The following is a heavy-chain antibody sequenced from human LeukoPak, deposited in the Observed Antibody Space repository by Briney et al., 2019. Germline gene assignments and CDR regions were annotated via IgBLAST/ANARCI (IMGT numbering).Heavy chain of an antibody. CDR2: IYSGGST. CDR1: GFTVSSNY. V-gene: IGHV3-66*02. D-gene: IGHD5-18*01. Sequence: GGSLRFSCAASGFTVSSNYMSWVRQAPGKGLEWVSVIYSGGSTYYADSVKGRFTISRDNSKNTLYLQMNSLRAEDTAVYYCARADTAMVSSFDYWGQGTLVTVSS. CDR3: ARADTAMVSSFDY. J-gene: IGHJ4*02.